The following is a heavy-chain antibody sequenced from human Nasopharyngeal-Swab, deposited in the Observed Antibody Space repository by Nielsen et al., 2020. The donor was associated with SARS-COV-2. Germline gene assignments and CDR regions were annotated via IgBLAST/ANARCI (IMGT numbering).Heavy chain of an antibody. D-gene: IGHD1/OR15-1a*01. Sequence: SLKISCAASGFTFDDYAMHWVRQAPGKGLEWVSAISWNSGTIGYADSVKGRFTTSRDNAKNSLYLQMNSLRPEDTALYYCARDSWVSENKYNAMDVWGQGTTVTVSS. CDR3: ARDSWVSENKYNAMDV. CDR2: ISWNSGTI. V-gene: IGHV3-9*01. J-gene: IGHJ6*02. CDR1: GFTFDDYA.